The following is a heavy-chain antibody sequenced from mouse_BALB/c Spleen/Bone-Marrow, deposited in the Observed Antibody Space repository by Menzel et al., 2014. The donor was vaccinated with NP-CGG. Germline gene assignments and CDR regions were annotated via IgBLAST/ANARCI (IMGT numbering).Heavy chain of an antibody. J-gene: IGHJ4*01. D-gene: IGHD2-14*01. CDR1: GFSLTSYG. CDR3: AKIGTTTGAMDY. CDR2: IWRGGST. Sequence: VKVVESGPGLVQPSQSLSITCTVSGFSLTSYGVHWVRQSPGKGLEWLGVIWRGGSTDYNAAFMSRLSITKDNSKSQVFFKMNSLQADDTAIYYCAKIGTTTGAMDYWGQGTSVTVSS. V-gene: IGHV2-5*01.